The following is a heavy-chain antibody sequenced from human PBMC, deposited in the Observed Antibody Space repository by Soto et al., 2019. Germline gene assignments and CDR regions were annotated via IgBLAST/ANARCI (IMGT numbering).Heavy chain of an antibody. V-gene: IGHV3-23*01. CDR2: ISGSGGST. CDR1: GFTFSSYA. CDR3: AKDARERIAAAFWFDP. J-gene: IGHJ5*02. D-gene: IGHD6-13*01. Sequence: PGGSLRLSCAASGFTFSSYAMSWVRQAPGKGLEWVSAISGSGGSTYYADSVKGRFTISRDNSKNTLYLQMNSLRAEDTAVYYCAKDARERIAAAFWFDPWGQGTLVTVSS.